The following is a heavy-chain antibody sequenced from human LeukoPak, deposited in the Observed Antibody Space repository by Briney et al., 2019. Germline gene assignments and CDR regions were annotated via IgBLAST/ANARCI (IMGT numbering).Heavy chain of an antibody. Sequence: GGSLRLSCAASGFTFSSYAMSWVRQAPGKGLEWVSAISGSGGSTYYADSVKGRFTISRDNSKNTLYLQMNSLRAEDTAVYYCAKVPNYYGPGSYYTAPYYFDYWGQGTLVTVSS. CDR3: AKVPNYYGPGSYYTAPYYFDY. CDR1: GFTFSSYA. J-gene: IGHJ4*02. D-gene: IGHD3-10*01. V-gene: IGHV3-23*01. CDR2: ISGSGGST.